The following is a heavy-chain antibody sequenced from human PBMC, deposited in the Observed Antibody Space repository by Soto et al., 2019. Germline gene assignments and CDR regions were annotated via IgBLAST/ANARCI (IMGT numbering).Heavy chain of an antibody. Sequence: EVQLLESGGGLVQPGESLRISCAASGFTFDNYAMSWVRQAPGKGLEWVSGIDAGGDRTYYADSVKGRFSISRDYYKKMLYLQMHSRRAEDTAVYYCAKDYYSLGELSSGGSLFDSWGQGTLVTVSS. CDR2: IDAGGDRT. CDR1: GFTFDNYA. V-gene: IGHV3-23*01. D-gene: IGHD3-16*02. J-gene: IGHJ4*02. CDR3: AKDYYSLGELSSGGSLFDS.